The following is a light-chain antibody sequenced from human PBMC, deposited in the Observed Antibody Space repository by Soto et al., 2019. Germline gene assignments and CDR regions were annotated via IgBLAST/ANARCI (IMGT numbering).Light chain of an antibody. Sequence: QSALTQPASVSGSPGQSITISCTGTSSDVGGYNYVSWYQQHPGKAPKLMNYEVNNRPSGVSNRFSGSKSGNTASLTISGLQAEDEADYYCSSYTSSSTLVVFGGGTQLTVL. CDR1: SSDVGGYNY. V-gene: IGLV2-14*01. CDR2: EVN. J-gene: IGLJ2*01. CDR3: SSYTSSSTLVV.